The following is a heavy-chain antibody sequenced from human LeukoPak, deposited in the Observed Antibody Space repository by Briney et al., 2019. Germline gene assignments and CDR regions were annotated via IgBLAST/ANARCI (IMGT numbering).Heavy chain of an antibody. D-gene: IGHD5-18*01. V-gene: IGHV3-23*01. CDR1: GFTFSSYV. CDR3: AKDTTWIQLWLDY. J-gene: IGHJ4*02. Sequence: GGSLRLSCAASGFTFSSYVMTWVRQAPGKGREWVSAISGSGGSTYYADSVKGRFTISRDNSKNTLYLQMNSLRAEDTAVYYCAKDTTWIQLWLDYWGQGTLVTVSS. CDR2: ISGSGGST.